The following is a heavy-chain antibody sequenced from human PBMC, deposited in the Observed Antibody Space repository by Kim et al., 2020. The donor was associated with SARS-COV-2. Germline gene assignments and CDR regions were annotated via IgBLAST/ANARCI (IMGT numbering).Heavy chain of an antibody. V-gene: IGHV3-9*01. CDR1: AFNFGDYA. CDR2: ISWNNDDI. Sequence: GGSLRLSCVASAFNFGDYAMHWVRQALGKGLEWVSSISWNNDDIGYADSVKGRFTISRDNAKNSLFLEMRSLGGEDTAFYYCAKSIAVAGSLNDPFNYWG. J-gene: IGHJ4*01. D-gene: IGHD6-19*01. CDR3: AKSIAVAGSLNDPFNY.